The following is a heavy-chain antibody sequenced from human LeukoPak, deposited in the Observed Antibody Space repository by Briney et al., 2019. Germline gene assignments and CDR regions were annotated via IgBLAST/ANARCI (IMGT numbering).Heavy chain of an antibody. CDR3: AKHSGYSSSWLGY. V-gene: IGHV4-39*01. CDR1: GASISSSSSY. J-gene: IGHJ4*02. Sequence: SETLSLTCTVSGASISSSSSYWAWLRQPPGKGLEWIGSIYDSGSTYFHPSLKRRVTISVDTSRNQFSLNLSSVTAADTAVYFCAKHSGYSSSWLGYWGQGTLVTVSS. D-gene: IGHD6-13*01. CDR2: IYDSGST.